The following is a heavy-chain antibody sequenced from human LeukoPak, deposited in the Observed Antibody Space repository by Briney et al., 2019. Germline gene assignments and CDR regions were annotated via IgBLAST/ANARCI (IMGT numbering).Heavy chain of an antibody. Sequence: GGSLRPSCAASGFTFNTYSMSWVRQAPGKGLEWVSIISRTSESIFYADSVKGRFTISRDNAKNSLYLQMNSLRAEDTAVYYCAELGITMIGGVWGKGTTVTISS. J-gene: IGHJ6*04. CDR3: AELGITMIGGV. V-gene: IGHV3-21*01. CDR1: GFTFNTYS. D-gene: IGHD3-10*02. CDR2: ISRTSESI.